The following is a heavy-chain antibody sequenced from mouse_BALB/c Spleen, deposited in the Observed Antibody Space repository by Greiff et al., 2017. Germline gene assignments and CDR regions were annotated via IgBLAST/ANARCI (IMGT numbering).Heavy chain of an antibody. V-gene: IGHV1S137*01. CDR3: ARLILTGTFDY. CDR2: ISTYYGDA. D-gene: IGHD4-1*01. Sequence: VQLQQSGAELVRPGVSVKISCKGSGYTFTDYAMHWVKQSHAKSLEWIGVISTYYGDASYNQKFKGKATMTVDKSSSTAYMELARLTSEDSAIYYCARLILTGTFDYWGQGTTLTVSS. CDR1: GYTFTDYA. J-gene: IGHJ2*01.